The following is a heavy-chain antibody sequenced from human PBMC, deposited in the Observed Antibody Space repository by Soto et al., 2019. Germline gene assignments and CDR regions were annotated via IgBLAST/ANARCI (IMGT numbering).Heavy chain of an antibody. CDR3: ARRATLGSYEAYFDY. D-gene: IGHD2-15*01. J-gene: IGHJ4*02. V-gene: IGHV1-69*01. Sequence: HVQLVQSGAEVKKPGSSVKVSCKASGGTFSSYAISWVRQAPGQGLEWMGGIIPIFGTANYAQKFHGRVTISADESTSTAYMELSSLRSEDTAVYYCARRATLGSYEAYFDYWGQGTLVTVSS. CDR2: IIPIFGTA. CDR1: GGTFSSYA.